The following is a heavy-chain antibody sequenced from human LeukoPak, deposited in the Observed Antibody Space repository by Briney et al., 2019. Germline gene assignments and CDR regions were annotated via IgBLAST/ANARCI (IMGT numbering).Heavy chain of an antibody. CDR2: IRTSAEGANYA. V-gene: IGHV3-48*02. D-gene: IGHD3-9*01. J-gene: IGHJ4*02. CDR3: ASEQRYAFVF. Sequence: PGGSLRLSCATSVFSFTDYPMNWGRQAPGKGLEWVSNIRTSAEGANYAYYADSVKGRVTISRDDAKNTLYLHMNSLRDDDTAVFYCASEQRYAFVFCGQGILVTVSS. CDR1: VFSFTDYP.